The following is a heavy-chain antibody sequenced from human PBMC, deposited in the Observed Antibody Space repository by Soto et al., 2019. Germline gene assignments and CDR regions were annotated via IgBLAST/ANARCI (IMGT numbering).Heavy chain of an antibody. J-gene: IGHJ4*02. CDR3: AGEKVGTTGIDF. Sequence: QAQLVQSGAEVKKPGASVKVSCKASGYTFTGYDINWVRQATGQGLEWMGWMNPNSGNTGYAQTFQGRVTMTRDNSITTAYMELTSLRDDDSGVYYCAGEKVGTTGIDFWGQGTLVTVSS. CDR2: MNPNSGNT. V-gene: IGHV1-8*01. D-gene: IGHD1-26*01. CDR1: GYTFTGYD.